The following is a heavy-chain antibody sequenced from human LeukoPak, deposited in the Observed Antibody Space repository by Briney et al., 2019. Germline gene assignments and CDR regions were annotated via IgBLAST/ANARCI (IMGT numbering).Heavy chain of an antibody. J-gene: IGHJ3*02. CDR2: IIPIFGTA. D-gene: IGHD5-18*01. V-gene: IGHV1-69*13. Sequence: ASVKVSCKASGGTCSSYAISWVRQAPGQGLEWTGGIIPIFGTANYAQKFQGRVTITADESTSTTYMELSSLRSEDTAVYYCARELSGYSYGYDAFDIWGQGTMVTVSS. CDR3: ARELSGYSYGYDAFDI. CDR1: GGTCSSYA.